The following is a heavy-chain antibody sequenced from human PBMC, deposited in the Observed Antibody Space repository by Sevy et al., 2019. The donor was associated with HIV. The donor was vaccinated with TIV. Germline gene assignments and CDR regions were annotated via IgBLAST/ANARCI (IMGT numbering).Heavy chain of an antibody. J-gene: IGHJ3*02. CDR2: IYPGDSET. Sequence: GEALKISCKGSGYSFTSYWIGLVRQMPGKGVEWMGIIYPGDSETRYSPSFQGQVTISADKSISTAYLQWSSLKASDTAMYYCARHWPGEDIVVEVAALAFDMWGQGTMVTVSS. V-gene: IGHV5-51*01. D-gene: IGHD2-15*01. CDR1: GYSFTSYW. CDR3: ARHWPGEDIVVEVAALAFDM.